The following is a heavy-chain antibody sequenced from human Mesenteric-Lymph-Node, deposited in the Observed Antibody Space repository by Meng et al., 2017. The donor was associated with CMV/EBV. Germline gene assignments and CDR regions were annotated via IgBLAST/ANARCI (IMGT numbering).Heavy chain of an antibody. D-gene: IGHD5-12*01. CDR2: ITAGNGNT. Sequence: SGDTFTSYALHWVRQAHGQRLEWMGWITAGNGNTKYSQKFQGRVTITRDTSASTAYMELSSLRSEDTAVYYCARDSGYDFESQNWFDPWGQGTLVTVSS. J-gene: IGHJ5*02. V-gene: IGHV1-3*01. CDR1: GDTFTSYA. CDR3: ARDSGYDFESQNWFDP.